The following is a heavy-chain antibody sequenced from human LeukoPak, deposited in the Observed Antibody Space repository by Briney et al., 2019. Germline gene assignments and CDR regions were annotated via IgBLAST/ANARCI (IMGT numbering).Heavy chain of an antibody. V-gene: IGHV4-59*08. CDR3: ARAYSSSWYFNWFDP. D-gene: IGHD6-13*01. CDR2: IYYSGST. CDR1: GGSFSGYY. J-gene: IGHJ5*02. Sequence: SETLSLTCAVYGGSFSGYYWSWIRQPPGKGLEWIGYIYYSGSTNYNPSLKSRVTISVDTSKNQFSLKLSSVTAADTAVYYCARAYSSSWYFNWFDPWGQGTLVTVSS.